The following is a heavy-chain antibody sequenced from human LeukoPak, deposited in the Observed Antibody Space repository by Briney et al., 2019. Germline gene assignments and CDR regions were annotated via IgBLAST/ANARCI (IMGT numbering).Heavy chain of an antibody. V-gene: IGHV3-30*02. J-gene: IGHJ4*02. CDR3: ASRSDY. Sequence: GGSLRLSCAASGFTFSSYGMHWVRQAPGKGLEWVAFTRFDGKTDYYADSVKGRFTVSRDNSKNTLYLQMSSLRAEDTAVYCCASRSDYWGQGTLVTVSS. CDR1: GFTFSSYG. CDR2: TRFDGKTD.